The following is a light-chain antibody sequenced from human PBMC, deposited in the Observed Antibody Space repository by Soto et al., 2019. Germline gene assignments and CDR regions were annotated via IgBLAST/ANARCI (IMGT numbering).Light chain of an antibody. CDR3: AAWDDSLSGWV. V-gene: IGLV1-47*01. J-gene: IGLJ3*02. CDR1: SSNIGSNH. Sequence: QSVLTQPPSASGTPGQRVTISCSGSSSNIGSNHVYWYQQLPGTAPKLLISKSNQRPSGVPDRFFGSKSGTSASLAISGLRSEDEAVYYCAAWDDSLSGWVFGGGTKLTVL. CDR2: KSN.